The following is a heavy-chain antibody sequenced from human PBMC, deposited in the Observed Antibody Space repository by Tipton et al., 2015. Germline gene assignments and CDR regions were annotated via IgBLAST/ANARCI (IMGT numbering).Heavy chain of an antibody. CDR3: ARDVEHGMDV. CDR2: MFYTGIT. D-gene: IGHD5-24*01. J-gene: IGHJ6*02. Sequence: TLSLTCTVSGDSISRYYWNWIRQPPGKGLEWIGYMFYTGITNYNPSLKSRVTMSVATSKNQFSLRLSSVTAADTAVYYCARDVEHGMDVWGQGTTVTVSS. CDR1: GDSISRYY. V-gene: IGHV4-59*01.